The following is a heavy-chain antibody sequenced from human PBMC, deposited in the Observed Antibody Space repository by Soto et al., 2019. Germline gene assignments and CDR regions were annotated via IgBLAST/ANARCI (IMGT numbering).Heavy chain of an antibody. CDR1: GFSLTTQGVH. J-gene: IGHJ4*02. CDR2: IYWDDNE. V-gene: IGHV2-5*02. Sequence: QITLKESGPTLVKPTQTLTLTCTFSGFSLTTQGVHVGWIRQPPGKALEWLALIYWDDNEVYSPSLTNRLTITKDTSKSQVVLTLATVDPVDTATYYCVYRDFGDYFFQFWGQGILVNFSS. D-gene: IGHD4-17*01. CDR3: VYRDFGDYFFQF.